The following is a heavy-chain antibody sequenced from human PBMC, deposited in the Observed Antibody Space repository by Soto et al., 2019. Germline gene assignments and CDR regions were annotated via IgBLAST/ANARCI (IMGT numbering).Heavy chain of an antibody. CDR2: IYYSGST. V-gene: IGHV4-39*01. J-gene: IGHJ6*02. CDR1: GCSISSSSYY. D-gene: IGHD3-9*01. Sequence: SETLSLTCTVSGCSISSSSYYWGWIRQPPGKGLEWIGSIYYSGSTYYNPSLKSRVTISVDTSKNQFSLKLSSVTAADTAVYYCARQVWSYDILTGRDYYGMDVWGQGTTVT. CDR3: ARQVWSYDILTGRDYYGMDV.